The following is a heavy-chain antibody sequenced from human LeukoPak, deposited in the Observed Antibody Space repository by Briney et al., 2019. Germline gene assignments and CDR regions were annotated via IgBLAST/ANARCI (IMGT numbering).Heavy chain of an antibody. CDR3: AKGTSSGWSYFDY. J-gene: IGHJ4*02. D-gene: IGHD6-19*01. Sequence: SETLSLTCIVSGYSITSVYYWGWIRHPPGKGLELIGIISRSGDTYYNPSLKSRLTISVDTSKNQFSLKLDSVTAADTAVYYCAKGTSSGWSYFDYWGQGTLVTVTS. V-gene: IGHV4-38-2*02. CDR1: GYSITSVYY. CDR2: ISRSGDT.